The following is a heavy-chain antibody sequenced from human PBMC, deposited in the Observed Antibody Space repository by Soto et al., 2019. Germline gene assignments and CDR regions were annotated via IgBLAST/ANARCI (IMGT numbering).Heavy chain of an antibody. D-gene: IGHD6-13*01. Sequence: QVQLVQSGAEVKKPGSSVKVSCKASGGTFSSYAISWVRQAPGQGLEWMGGIIPIFGTANYAQKFQGRVTIHADESTSTADMELSSLRSDDTAVYYCAREIAAAGTAYFQHWGQGTLVTVSS. V-gene: IGHV1-69*12. CDR2: IIPIFGTA. J-gene: IGHJ1*01. CDR3: AREIAAAGTAYFQH. CDR1: GGTFSSYA.